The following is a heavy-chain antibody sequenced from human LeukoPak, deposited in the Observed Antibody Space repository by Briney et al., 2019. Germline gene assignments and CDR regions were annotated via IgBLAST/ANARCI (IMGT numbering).Heavy chain of an antibody. CDR3: ARIKDSSGWYHYFDH. CDR2: INSDGSSI. Sequence: GGSLRLSCAASGFTFSSHWMHWVRQAPGKGLVWVSRINSDGSSISYADSVKGRFTISRDNAKNTLYLQMNSLRAEDTAVYYCARIKDSSGWYHYFDHWGQGTLVTVSS. V-gene: IGHV3-74*01. CDR1: GFTFSSHW. D-gene: IGHD6-19*01. J-gene: IGHJ4*02.